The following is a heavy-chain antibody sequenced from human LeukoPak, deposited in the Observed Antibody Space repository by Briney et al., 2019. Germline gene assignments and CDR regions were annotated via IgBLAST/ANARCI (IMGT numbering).Heavy chain of an antibody. CDR1: GGSISSGGYS. V-gene: IGHV4-30-2*01. J-gene: IGHJ4*02. CDR2: IYHSGST. Sequence: SETLSLTCAVSGGSISSGGYSWSWIRQPPGKGLEWIGYIYHSGSTYYNPSLKSRVTISVDRSKNQFSLKLSSVTAADTAVYYCARGGGYSYGWYWGQGTLVTVSS. CDR3: ARGGGYSYGWY. D-gene: IGHD5-18*01.